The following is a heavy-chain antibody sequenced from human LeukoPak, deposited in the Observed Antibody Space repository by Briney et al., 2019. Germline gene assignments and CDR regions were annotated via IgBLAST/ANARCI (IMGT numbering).Heavy chain of an antibody. CDR2: MNPNSGNT. J-gene: IGHJ4*02. Sequence: GASVKVSCKTSGYTFTSYDINWVRQATGRGLEWMGWMNPNSGNTGYAQKFQGRVTMTRNTSISTAYMELSSLRSEDTAVYYCAISGSYSGFFDYWGQGTLVTVSS. V-gene: IGHV1-8*01. D-gene: IGHD3-10*01. CDR3: AISGSYSGFFDY. CDR1: GYTFTSYD.